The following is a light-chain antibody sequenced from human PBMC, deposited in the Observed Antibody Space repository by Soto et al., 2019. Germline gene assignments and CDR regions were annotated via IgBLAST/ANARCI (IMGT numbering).Light chain of an antibody. Sequence: TPTQNTLSLSHGERATLSRRASQSVSSYLAWYQQKPGQAPRLLISDASNRATGIPARFSGSGSGTDFTLTISTLEPEDFAVYYCQLRSELLVSFGQGTRLEIK. CDR1: QSVSSY. CDR2: DAS. V-gene: IGKV3-11*01. J-gene: IGKJ5*01. CDR3: QLRSELLVS.